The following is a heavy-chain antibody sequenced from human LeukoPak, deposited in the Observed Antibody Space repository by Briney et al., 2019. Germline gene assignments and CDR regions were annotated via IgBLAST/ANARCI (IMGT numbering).Heavy chain of an antibody. J-gene: IGHJ5*02. CDR3: ARERPPDYDFWSGYYNCWFDP. Sequence: PSETLSLTCTVSGGSISSGSYYWSWIRQPAGKGLEWIGRVYSSGSTDYNPSLKSRLSISVDTSKIQFSLRLSSVTVADTAVYYCARERPPDYDFWSGYYNCWFDPWGQGTLVTVSS. D-gene: IGHD3-3*01. CDR1: GGSISSGSYY. CDR2: VYSSGST. V-gene: IGHV4-61*02.